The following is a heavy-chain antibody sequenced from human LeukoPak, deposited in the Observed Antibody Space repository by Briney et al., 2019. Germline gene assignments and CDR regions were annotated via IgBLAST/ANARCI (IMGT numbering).Heavy chain of an antibody. V-gene: IGHV4-39*07. CDR2: IYHSGST. CDR3: ARVVTPQEGELLYYYYYYMDV. Sequence: SETLSLTCTVSGGSISSSSYYWGWIRQPPGKGLEWIGSIYHSGSTYYNPSLKSRVTISVDTSKNQFSLKLSSVTAADTAVYYCARVVTPQEGELLYYYYYYMDVWGKGTTVTVSS. D-gene: IGHD1-26*01. CDR1: GGSISSSSYY. J-gene: IGHJ6*03.